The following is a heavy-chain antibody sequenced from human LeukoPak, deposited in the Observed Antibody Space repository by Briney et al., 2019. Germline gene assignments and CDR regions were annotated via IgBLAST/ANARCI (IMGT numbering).Heavy chain of an antibody. CDR2: IIPILGTA. D-gene: IGHD4-23*01. CDR1: GGTFSSYA. V-gene: IGHV1-69*10. J-gene: IGHJ4*02. Sequence: ASVKVSCTASGGTFSSYAISWVRQAPGQGLEWMGGIIPILGTANYAQKFQGRVTITADKSTSTAYMELSSLRSEDTAVYYCARGLNDYGGNSDYWGQGTLVTVSS. CDR3: ARGLNDYGGNSDY.